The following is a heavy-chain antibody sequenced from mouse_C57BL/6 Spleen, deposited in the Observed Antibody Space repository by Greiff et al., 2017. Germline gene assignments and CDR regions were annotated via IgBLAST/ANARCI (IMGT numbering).Heavy chain of an antibody. Sequence: QVHVKQPGAELVRPGSSVKLSCKASGYTFTSYWMDWVKQRPGQGLEWIGNIYPSDSETHYNQKFKDKATLTVDKSSSTAYMQLSSLTSEDSAVYYCASLTGYNYWGQGTTLTVSS. D-gene: IGHD4-1*01. J-gene: IGHJ2*01. CDR1: GYTFTSYW. CDR2: IYPSDSET. CDR3: ASLTGYNY. V-gene: IGHV1-61*01.